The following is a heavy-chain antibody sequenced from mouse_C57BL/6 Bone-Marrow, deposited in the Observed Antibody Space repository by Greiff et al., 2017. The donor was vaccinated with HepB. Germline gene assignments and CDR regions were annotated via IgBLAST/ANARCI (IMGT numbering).Heavy chain of an antibody. CDR3: AHGSSSYYYAMDY. D-gene: IGHD1-1*01. CDR2: ISYSGST. CDR1: GYSITSDY. J-gene: IGHJ4*01. Sequence: EVKLVESGPGLAKPSQTLSLTCSVTGYSITSDYWNWIRKFPGNKLEYMGYISYSGSTYYNPSLKSRISITRDTSKNQYYLQLNSVTTEDTATYYCAHGSSSYYYAMDYWGQGTSVTVSS. V-gene: IGHV3-8*01.